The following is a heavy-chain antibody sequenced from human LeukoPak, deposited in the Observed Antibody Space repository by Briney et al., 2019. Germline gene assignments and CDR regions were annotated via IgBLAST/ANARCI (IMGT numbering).Heavy chain of an antibody. CDR2: IIPILGIA. CDR3: ARGQLLYGGAEGYYFDY. J-gene: IGHJ4*02. D-gene: IGHD2-2*02. CDR1: GGTFSSYA. Sequence: SVKVSCKASGGTFSSYAISWVRQAPGQGLEWMGRIIPILGIANYAQKFQGRVTMTRDTSISTAYMELSRLRSDDTAVYYCARGQLLYGGAEGYYFDYWGQGTLVTVSS. V-gene: IGHV1-69*04.